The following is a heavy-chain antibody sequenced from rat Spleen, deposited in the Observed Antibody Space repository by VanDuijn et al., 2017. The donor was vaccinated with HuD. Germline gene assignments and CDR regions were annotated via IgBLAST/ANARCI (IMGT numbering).Heavy chain of an antibody. CDR1: GFTFSSFW. D-gene: IGHD1-11*01. CDR2: INTDGGST. Sequence: EVQLVETGGGLVQPGRSLKLSCVASGFTFSSFWMYWIRQAPGKGLEWVSSINTDGGSTYYSDSVRGRFTISRYNAKTTLYLQMDSLRSEDTATYYCARGAYGGYYFDYWGQGVMVTVSS. J-gene: IGHJ2*01. V-gene: IGHV5-58*01. CDR3: ARGAYGGYYFDY.